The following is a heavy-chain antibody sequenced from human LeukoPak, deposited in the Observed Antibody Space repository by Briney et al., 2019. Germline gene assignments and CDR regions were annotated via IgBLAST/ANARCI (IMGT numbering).Heavy chain of an antibody. J-gene: IGHJ4*02. Sequence: PGRSLRLSCAASGFTFSSAWMGWVRQAPGKGLEWVGRIKSKTDGETTAYGAPVKGRFTISRDDSKNTQYLQMNSLKAEDTAVYYCTTDSLVMNYWGQGTLVTVSS. CDR1: GFTFSSAW. CDR2: IKSKTDGETT. V-gene: IGHV3-15*01. CDR3: TTDSLVMNY. D-gene: IGHD2-21*01.